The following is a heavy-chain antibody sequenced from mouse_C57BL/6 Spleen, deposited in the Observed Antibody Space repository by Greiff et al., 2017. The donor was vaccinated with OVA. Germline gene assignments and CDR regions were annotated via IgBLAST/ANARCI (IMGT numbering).Heavy chain of an antibody. CDR2: IDPSDSYT. CDR1: GYTFTSYW. J-gene: IGHJ2*01. V-gene: IGHV1-69*01. D-gene: IGHD1-1*01. Sequence: QVQLKQPGAELVMPGASVKLSCKASGYTFTSYWMHWVKQRPGQGLEWIGEIDPSDSYTNYNQKFKGKSTLTVDKSSSTAYMQLSSLTSEDSAVYYCARYYYGSFDYWGQGTTLTVSS. CDR3: ARYYYGSFDY.